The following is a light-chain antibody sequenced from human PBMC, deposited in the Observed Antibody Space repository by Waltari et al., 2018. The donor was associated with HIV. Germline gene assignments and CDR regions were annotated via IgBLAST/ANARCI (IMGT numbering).Light chain of an antibody. J-gene: IGLJ2*01. CDR2: SNN. CDR1: SPNIGSNT. V-gene: IGLV1-44*01. CDR3: AAWDDSLNVVV. Sequence: QSVLTQPPSASGTPGQRGTISCSGSSPNIGSNTVNWYQQRPGTAPKLLIYSNNQRPSGVPDRFSGSKSGTSASLAISGLQSEDEADYYCAAWDDSLNVVVFGGGTKLTVL.